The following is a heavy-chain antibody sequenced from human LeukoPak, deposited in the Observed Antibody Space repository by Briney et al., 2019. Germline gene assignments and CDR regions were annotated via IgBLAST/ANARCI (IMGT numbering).Heavy chain of an antibody. Sequence: GGSLRLSCATSGFNFANHAMSWVRQTPGKGLEWVSAISGGGDITYYADSVTGRFTISRDNSKDTLFLQMHSLRPGDTAVYYCVREDTPATANYWGQGTLVTISS. CDR1: GFNFANHA. J-gene: IGHJ4*02. D-gene: IGHD2-21*02. V-gene: IGHV3-23*01. CDR3: VREDTPATANY. CDR2: ISGGGDIT.